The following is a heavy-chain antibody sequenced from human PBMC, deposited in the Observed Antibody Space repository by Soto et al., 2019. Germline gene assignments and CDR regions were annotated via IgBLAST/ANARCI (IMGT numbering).Heavy chain of an antibody. V-gene: IGHV4-59*01. D-gene: IGHD6-6*01. CDR1: GGSISSYY. Sequence: SETLSLTCTVSGGSISSYYWSWIRQPPGKGLEWIGYIYYSGSTNYNPSLKSRVTISVDTSKNQFSLKLSSVTAADTAVYYCARETEYSSRESYYYYGMDVWGQGTTVTVSS. CDR3: ARETEYSSRESYYYYGMDV. J-gene: IGHJ6*02. CDR2: IYYSGST.